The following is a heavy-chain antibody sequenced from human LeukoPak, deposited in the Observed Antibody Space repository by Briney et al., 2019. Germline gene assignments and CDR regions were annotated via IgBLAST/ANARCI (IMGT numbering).Heavy chain of an antibody. CDR2: IYPADSDT. Sequence: GESLKIPCKGSGYSFTNFWIGWVRQMPGKRLEWMGIIYPADSDTRYSPSFQGQVTISVDKSISTAYLQWSSLKASDTAIYYCARSPGNNYYYYYMDVWGKGTTVTVSS. D-gene: IGHD1-14*01. V-gene: IGHV5-51*01. J-gene: IGHJ6*03. CDR3: ARSPGNNYYYYYMDV. CDR1: GYSFTNFW.